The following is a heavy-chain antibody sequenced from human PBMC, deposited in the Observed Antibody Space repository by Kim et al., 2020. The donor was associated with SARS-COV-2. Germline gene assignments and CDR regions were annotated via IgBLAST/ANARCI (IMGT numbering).Heavy chain of an antibody. J-gene: IGHJ4*02. CDR3: ARPYSSGWYWYFDY. CDR2: IYYSGST. V-gene: IGHV4-39*01. CDR1: GGSISSSSYY. D-gene: IGHD6-19*01. Sequence: SETLSLTCTVSGGSISSSSYYWGWIRQPPGKGLEWIGSIYYSGSTYYNPSLKSRVTISVDTSKNQFSLKLSSVTAADTAVYYCARPYSSGWYWYFDYWGQGTLVTVSS.